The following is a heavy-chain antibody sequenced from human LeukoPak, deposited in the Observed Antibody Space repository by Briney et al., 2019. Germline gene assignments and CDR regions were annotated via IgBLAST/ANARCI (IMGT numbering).Heavy chain of an antibody. J-gene: IGHJ4*02. CDR3: ARDSAVPRFGELLYLDY. D-gene: IGHD3-10*01. V-gene: IGHV3-30-3*01. CDR1: GFTFSSYA. Sequence: GGSLRLSCAASGFTFSSYAMHWVRQAPGKGLEWVAVISYDGSNKYYADSEKGRFTISRDNSKNTLYLQMNSLRAGDTAVYYCARDSAVPRFGELLYLDYWGQGTLVTVSS. CDR2: ISYDGSNK.